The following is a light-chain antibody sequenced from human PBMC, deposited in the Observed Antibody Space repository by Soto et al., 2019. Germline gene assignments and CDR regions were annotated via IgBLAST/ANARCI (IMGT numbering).Light chain of an antibody. CDR1: QSVSSY. Sequence: EIVMTQSPATLSVSPGERATLSCRASQSVSSYLAWYQQKPGQAPRLLIYDASNRATGIPTRFSGSGSGTDFTLTISSLEPEDFAIYYCQQRSHWRTFGQGTKVDI. CDR3: QQRSHWRT. V-gene: IGKV3-11*01. CDR2: DAS. J-gene: IGKJ1*01.